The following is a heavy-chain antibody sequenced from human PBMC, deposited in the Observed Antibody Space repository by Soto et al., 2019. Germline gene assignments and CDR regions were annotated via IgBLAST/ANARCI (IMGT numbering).Heavy chain of an antibody. CDR3: ARVDCTNGVCSGFDN. CDR2: IYYSGST. Sequence: SETLSLTCTVSCGSISSGGYYWSWIRQHPGKGLEWIGYIYYSGSTYYNPSLKSRVTISVDTSKNQFSLKLSSVTAADTAVYYFARVDCTNGVCSGFDNWGQGTLDTVSS. CDR1: CGSISSGGYY. V-gene: IGHV4-31*03. J-gene: IGHJ4*02. D-gene: IGHD2-8*01.